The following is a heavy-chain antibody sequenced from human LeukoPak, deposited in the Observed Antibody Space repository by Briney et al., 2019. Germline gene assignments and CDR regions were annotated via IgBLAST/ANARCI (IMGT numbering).Heavy chain of an antibody. D-gene: IGHD2-15*01. CDR1: GGSISSSSYY. CDR2: IYYSGST. V-gene: IGHV4-39*07. J-gene: IGHJ3*02. Sequence: SETLSLTCTVSGGSISSSSYYWDWIRQPPGKGLEWIGSIYYSGSTYYNPSLKSRVTISADTSKNQFSLKLSSVTAADTAVFYCARRYCSGGTCYSERGAFDIWGQGTMVTVSS. CDR3: ARRYCSGGTCYSERGAFDI.